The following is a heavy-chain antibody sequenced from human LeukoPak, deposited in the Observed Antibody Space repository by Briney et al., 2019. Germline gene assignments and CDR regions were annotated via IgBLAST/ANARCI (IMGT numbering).Heavy chain of an antibody. CDR3: AKDWGEYFDYVWGSFTSFDS. V-gene: IGHV3-30*02. CDR2: IRYDGSNK. Sequence: GGSLRLSCAASGFTLSSYGMHWVRQAPGKGLEWVAFIRYDGSNKYYADSVKGRFTISRDNSKNTLYLQMNSLRAEDTAVYYCAKDWGEYFDYVWGSFTSFDSWGQGTLVTVSS. D-gene: IGHD3-16*01. CDR1: GFTLSSYG. J-gene: IGHJ4*02.